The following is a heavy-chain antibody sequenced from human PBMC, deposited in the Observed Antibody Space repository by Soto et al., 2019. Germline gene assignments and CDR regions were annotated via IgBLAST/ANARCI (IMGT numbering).Heavy chain of an antibody. Sequence: PSETLSLTCTVSGGSISSGGYYWSWIRQHPGKGLEWIGYIYYSGSTYYNPSLKSRVTISVDTSKNQFSLKLSSVTAAGTAVYYCARSQGGSTKPSYYYYYGMDVWGQGTTVTVSS. CDR1: GGSISSGGYY. CDR3: ARSQGGSTKPSYYYYYGMDV. J-gene: IGHJ6*02. D-gene: IGHD6-13*01. V-gene: IGHV4-31*03. CDR2: IYYSGST.